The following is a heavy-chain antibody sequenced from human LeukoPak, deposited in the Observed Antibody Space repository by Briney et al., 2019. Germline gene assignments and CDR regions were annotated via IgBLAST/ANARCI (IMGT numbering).Heavy chain of an antibody. CDR1: GYTFTGYY. CDR2: INPNSGGT. V-gene: IGHV1-2*02. Sequence: ASVKVSCKASGYTFTGYYMHWVRQAPGQGLEWMGWINPNSGGTNYAQKFQGGVTMTRDTSISTAYMELSRLRSDDTAVYYCASLVGATTILDAFDIWGQGTMVTVSS. J-gene: IGHJ3*02. D-gene: IGHD1-26*01. CDR3: ASLVGATTILDAFDI.